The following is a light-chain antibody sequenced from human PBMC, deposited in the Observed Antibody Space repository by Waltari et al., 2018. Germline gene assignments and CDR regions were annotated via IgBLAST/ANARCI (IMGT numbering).Light chain of an antibody. Sequence: QLVLTQSPSASASLGASVKLTCTLHSGHSSNVVAWLPQQPEKGPRYLMKVNSDGSHSKGDEIPDRFSGSSSGAERYLTISSVQSEDEADYYCQTGGHGTWVFGGGTKLTVL. CDR3: QTGGHGTWV. CDR2: VNSDGSH. V-gene: IGLV4-69*01. J-gene: IGLJ3*02. CDR1: SGHSSNV.